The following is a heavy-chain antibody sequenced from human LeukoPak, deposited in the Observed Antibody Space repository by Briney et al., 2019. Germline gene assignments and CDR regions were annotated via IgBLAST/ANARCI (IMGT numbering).Heavy chain of an antibody. V-gene: IGHV4-30-4*08. CDR1: GGSINSGDYY. Sequence: SETLSLTCTVSGGSINSGDYYWSWIRQPPGKGLEWLGYIYYSGSTYYNPSLKSRVTISVDTSKNQFSLKLSSVTAADTAVYYCASVVPHYARLDYWGQGTLVTVSS. D-gene: IGHD2-15*01. CDR3: ASVVPHYARLDY. CDR2: IYYSGST. J-gene: IGHJ4*02.